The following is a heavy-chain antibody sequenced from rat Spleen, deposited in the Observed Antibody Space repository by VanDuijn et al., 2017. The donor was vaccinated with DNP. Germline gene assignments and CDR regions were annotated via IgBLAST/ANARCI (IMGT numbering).Heavy chain of an antibody. CDR2: IGSPAYAP. D-gene: IGHD4-3*01. CDR3: VRWNSGHFDY. Sequence: VQLVESGGGLVQPARSLKLSCASSGFPLSAYYMAWVRQAPAKGLEWVAYIGSPAYAPYHGDSVKGRFTISRDNAKSTLYLQMNSLRSEDMATYYCVRWNSGHFDYWGQGVMVTVSS. V-gene: IGHV5-22*01. CDR1: GFPLSAYY. J-gene: IGHJ2*01.